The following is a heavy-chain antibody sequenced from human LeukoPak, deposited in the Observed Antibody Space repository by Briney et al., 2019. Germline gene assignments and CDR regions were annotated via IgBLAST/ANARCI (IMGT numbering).Heavy chain of an antibody. CDR1: GFTVSSNY. CDR2: IYSGGST. CDR3: ARDPCSGGSCYIYYGMDV. V-gene: IGHV3-66*01. D-gene: IGHD2-15*01. Sequence: GGSLRLSCAASGFTVSSNYMSWVRQAPGKGLEWVSVIYSGGSTYYADSVKGRFTISRDNSKNTLYLQMNSLRAEDTAVYYCARDPCSGGSCYIYYGMDVWGQGTTVTVSS. J-gene: IGHJ6*02.